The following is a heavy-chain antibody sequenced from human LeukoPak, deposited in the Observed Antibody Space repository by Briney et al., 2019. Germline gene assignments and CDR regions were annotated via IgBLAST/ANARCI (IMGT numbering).Heavy chain of an antibody. Sequence: GGSLRLSCAASGFTFSTSWMHWVRQAPGKGLVWVSRINSDGTTIDYADSVKGRFTISRDNAKNTLYLQMNSQRDEDTAVYYCARAGYYRFDYWGQGTLVTVSS. D-gene: IGHD2/OR15-2a*01. V-gene: IGHV3-74*01. CDR1: GFTFSTSW. CDR2: INSDGTTI. CDR3: ARAGYYRFDY. J-gene: IGHJ4*02.